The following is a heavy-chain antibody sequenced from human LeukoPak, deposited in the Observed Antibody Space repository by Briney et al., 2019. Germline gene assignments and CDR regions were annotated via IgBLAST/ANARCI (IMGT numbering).Heavy chain of an antibody. CDR2: INWNGGST. D-gene: IGHD6-6*01. CDR1: GFTFSSYW. J-gene: IGHJ6*03. V-gene: IGHV3-20*04. CDR3: ARNIAARRWRAAYYYYMDV. Sequence: RTGGSLRLSCAASGFTFSSYWMSWVRQAPGKGLEWVSGINWNGGSTGYADSVKGRFTISRDNAKNSLYLQMNSLRAEDTALYYCARNIAARRWRAAYYYYMDVWGKGTTVTVSS.